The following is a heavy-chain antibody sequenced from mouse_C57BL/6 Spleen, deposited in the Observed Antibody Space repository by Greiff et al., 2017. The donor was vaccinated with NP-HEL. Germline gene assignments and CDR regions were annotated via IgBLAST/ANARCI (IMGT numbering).Heavy chain of an antibody. Sequence: VESGGGLVKPGGSLKLSCAASGFTFSDYGMHWVRQAPEKGLEWVAFISSGSSTIYYADTVKGRFTISRDNAKNTLFLQMTSLRSEDTDMYYCARTTTVVAHWYFGVWGTGTTVTVSS. CDR1: GFTFSDYG. V-gene: IGHV5-17*01. J-gene: IGHJ1*03. D-gene: IGHD1-1*01. CDR3: ARTTTVVAHWYFGV. CDR2: ISSGSSTI.